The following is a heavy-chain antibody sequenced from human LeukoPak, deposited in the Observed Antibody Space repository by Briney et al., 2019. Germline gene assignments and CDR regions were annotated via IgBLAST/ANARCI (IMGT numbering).Heavy chain of an antibody. CDR1: GGSISSYY. D-gene: IGHD5-18*01. J-gene: IGHJ3*02. CDR3: ARSPTTTDTAMALDEYAFDI. CDR2: IYYSGST. V-gene: IGHV4-59*01. Sequence: PSETLSLTCTVSGGSISSYYWSWIRQPPGKGLEWIGYIYYSGSTNYNPSLKSRVTISVDTSKNQFSLKLSSVTAADTAVYYCARSPTTTDTAMALDEYAFDIWGQGTMVTVSS.